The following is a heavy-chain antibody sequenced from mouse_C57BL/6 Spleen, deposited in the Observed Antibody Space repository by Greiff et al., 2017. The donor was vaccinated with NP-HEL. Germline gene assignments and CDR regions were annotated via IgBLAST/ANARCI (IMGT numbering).Heavy chain of an antibody. D-gene: IGHD2-2*01. J-gene: IGHJ2*01. CDR1: GYTFTDYE. Sequence: VQLQQSGAELVRPGASVTLSCKASGYTFTDYEMHWVKQTPVHGLEWIGAIDPETGGTAYNQKFKGKAILTADKSSSTAYMELRSLTSEDSAVYYCTRLYYGYDGDGYFDYWGQGTTLTVSS. CDR3: TRLYYGYDGDGYFDY. V-gene: IGHV1-15*01. CDR2: IDPETGGT.